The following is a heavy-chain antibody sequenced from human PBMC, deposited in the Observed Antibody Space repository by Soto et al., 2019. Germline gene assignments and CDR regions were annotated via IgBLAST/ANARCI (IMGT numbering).Heavy chain of an antibody. D-gene: IGHD3-10*01. CDR2: IYYSGST. Sequence: SETLSLTCTVSGGSISSGGYYWSWIRQHPGKGLEWIGYIYYSGSTYYNPSLKSRVTISVDTSKNQFSLKLSSVTAADTAVYYCARAPITMVRGVAFDYWGQGTLVTVS. CDR3: ARAPITMVRGVAFDY. CDR1: GGSISSGGYY. J-gene: IGHJ4*02. V-gene: IGHV4-31*03.